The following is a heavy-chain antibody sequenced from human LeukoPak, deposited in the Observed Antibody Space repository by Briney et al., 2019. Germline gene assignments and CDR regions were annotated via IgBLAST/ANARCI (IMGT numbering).Heavy chain of an antibody. CDR2: VTVSGGAT. J-gene: IGHJ4*02. CDR1: GFTFNNYA. Sequence: GGSLRLSCAASGFTFNNYAMNWVRQAPGKGLEWISTVTVSGGATYYADSVKGRFTISRDNSKNTLFLQMNSLRAEDTAVYYCTKKDICSGGSCPFDYWGQGTLVTVSS. D-gene: IGHD2-15*01. V-gene: IGHV3-23*01. CDR3: TKKDICSGGSCPFDY.